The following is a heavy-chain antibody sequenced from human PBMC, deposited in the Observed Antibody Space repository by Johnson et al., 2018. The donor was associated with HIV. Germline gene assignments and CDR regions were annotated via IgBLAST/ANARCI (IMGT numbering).Heavy chain of an antibody. CDR3: ARWSYTLRAFDI. J-gene: IGHJ3*02. D-gene: IGHD4-11*01. CDR2: INSDGSST. Sequence: MMLVESGGGLVQPGDSLRLSCAASGFALSGYWMHWVRQAPGKGLVWVSRINSDGSSTVYADSVKGRFTVSSDNAKNTLYLQMNSLRAEDTAVYYCARWSYTLRAFDIWGQGTMVTVSS. CDR1: GFALSGYW. V-gene: IGHV3-74*01.